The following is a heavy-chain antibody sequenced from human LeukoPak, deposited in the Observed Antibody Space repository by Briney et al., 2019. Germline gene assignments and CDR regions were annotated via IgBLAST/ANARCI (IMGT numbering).Heavy chain of an antibody. V-gene: IGHV3-74*01. CDR1: GFTFSSYC. CDR3: ARDGELALDY. D-gene: IGHD1-26*01. J-gene: IGHJ4*02. CDR2: INSDGSST. Sequence: GGSLRLSCAASGFTFSSYCMHWVRQAPGKGLVRVSRINSDGSSTSYASSVKGRFTISRDNAKNTLYLQMTRLRAEDTAVYYCARDGELALDYGGQGTLVTVSS.